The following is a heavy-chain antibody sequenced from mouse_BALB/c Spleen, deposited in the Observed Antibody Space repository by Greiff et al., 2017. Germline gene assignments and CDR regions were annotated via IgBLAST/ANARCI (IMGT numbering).Heavy chain of an antibody. CDR2: ISSGSSTI. CDR1: GFTFSSFG. D-gene: IGHD1-1*02. J-gene: IGHJ3*01. V-gene: IGHV5-17*02. CDR3: ARYGFAY. Sequence: EVQGVESGGGLVQPGWSRKLSCAASGFTFSSFGMHWVRQAPEKGLEWAAYISSGSSTIYYADTVKGRFTISRDNPKNTLFLQMTSLRSEDTAMYYCARYGFAYWGQGTLVTVSA.